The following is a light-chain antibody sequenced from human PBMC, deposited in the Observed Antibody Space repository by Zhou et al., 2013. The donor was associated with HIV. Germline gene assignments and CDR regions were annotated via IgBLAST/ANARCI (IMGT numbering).Light chain of an antibody. CDR1: QSISTW. CDR3: QQSYSVPPT. CDR2: KAS. Sequence: DIQMTQSPSSLSASVGDRVTITCRASQSISTWLAWYQQRRGQAPKLLIYKASNLQNGVPSRFSGSGSGADFTLTINSLQPEDFATYFCQQSYSVPPTFGQGTKLEI. V-gene: IGKV1-39*01. J-gene: IGKJ2*01.